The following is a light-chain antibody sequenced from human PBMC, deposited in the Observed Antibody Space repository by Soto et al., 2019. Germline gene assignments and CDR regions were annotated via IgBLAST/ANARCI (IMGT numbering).Light chain of an antibody. Sequence: EIVMTQSPATLSVSPGGRATLSCRASQSISDTLAWYQQKPGQAPRLLIHGASTRATGFPARFSGSGSGTDFTLTISSLQSEDFATYYCQQSYNSPPWTFGQGTKVEIK. CDR1: QSISDT. CDR3: QQSYNSPPWT. CDR2: GAS. J-gene: IGKJ1*01. V-gene: IGKV3-15*01.